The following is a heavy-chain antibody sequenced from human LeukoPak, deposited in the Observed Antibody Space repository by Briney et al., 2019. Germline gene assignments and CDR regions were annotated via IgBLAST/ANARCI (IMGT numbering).Heavy chain of an antibody. CDR2: IYSGGST. J-gene: IGHJ4*02. CDR1: GFTVSSNY. V-gene: IGHV3-53*01. Sequence: QTGGSLRLSCAASGFTVSSNYMSWVRQAPGKGLEWVSVIYSGGSTYYADSVKGRFTISRDNSKNTLYLQMNSLRAEDTAVYYCACGYYDSSGYYYFSYWGQGTLVTVSS. CDR3: ACGYYDSSGYYYFSY. D-gene: IGHD3-22*01.